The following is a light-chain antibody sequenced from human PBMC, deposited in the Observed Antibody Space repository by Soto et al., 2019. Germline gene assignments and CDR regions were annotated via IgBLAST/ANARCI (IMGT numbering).Light chain of an antibody. CDR1: SSDVGAYNY. CDR3: SSYTRATTYV. CDR2: DVS. J-gene: IGLJ1*01. Sequence: QSVLTQPASVSGSPGQSITISCTGTSSDVGAYNYDSWYQQYPGEAPKVIIYDVSHRPAGVSNRFSGSKSGNTASLTISGLQTQDEADYYCSSYTRATTYVFVAGTKVTV. V-gene: IGLV2-14*01.